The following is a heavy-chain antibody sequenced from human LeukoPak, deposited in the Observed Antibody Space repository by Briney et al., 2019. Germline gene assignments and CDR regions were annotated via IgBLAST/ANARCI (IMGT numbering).Heavy chain of an antibody. Sequence: GGSLRLSCAVSGFTFSSYAMSWVRQTPGKGLEWVSSISSSGGSTYYADSVKGRFTISRDNSKNTMYLQMNRLRAEDTAIYYCATHQPANYYYGMDVWGQGTTVTVSS. D-gene: IGHD2-2*01. CDR1: GFTFSSYA. V-gene: IGHV3-23*01. J-gene: IGHJ6*02. CDR3: ATHQPANYYYGMDV. CDR2: ISSSGGST.